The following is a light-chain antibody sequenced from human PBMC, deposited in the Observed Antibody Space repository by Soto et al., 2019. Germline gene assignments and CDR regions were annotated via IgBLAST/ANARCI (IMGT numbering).Light chain of an antibody. CDR2: GAS. CDR1: QSVSTN. Sequence: EIVMTQSPGTLSVFPGERATLSGRASQSVSTNVAWYQQKPGQGPRLLIYGASTRATGMPDRFSGSGSGTEFTLTISSLEPEDFAVYYCQQRSNWPRTFGPGTKVDIK. V-gene: IGKV3-15*01. CDR3: QQRSNWPRT. J-gene: IGKJ3*01.